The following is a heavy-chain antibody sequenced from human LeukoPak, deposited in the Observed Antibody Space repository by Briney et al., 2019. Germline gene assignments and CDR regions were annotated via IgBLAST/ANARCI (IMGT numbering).Heavy chain of an antibody. D-gene: IGHD3-22*01. CDR3: ARESNSGYYLSY. CDR2: IYSGGRT. CDR1: GFTVSSNY. Sequence: GGSLGLSCAASGFTVSSNYMSWVRQAPGKGLEWVSVIYSGGRTYYADSVKGRFTISRDNSKNTLYLQMNSLRAEDTAVYYCARESNSGYYLSYWGQGTLVTVSS. V-gene: IGHV3-66*01. J-gene: IGHJ4*02.